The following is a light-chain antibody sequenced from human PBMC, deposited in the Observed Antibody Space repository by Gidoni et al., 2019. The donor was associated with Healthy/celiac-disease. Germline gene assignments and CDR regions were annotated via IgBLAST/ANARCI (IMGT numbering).Light chain of an antibody. CDR2: GAS. CDR3: QQYGSSRT. J-gene: IGKJ1*01. Sequence: EIVLTQSPGTLSLSSGERATLSCRASQSVSSSYLAWYQQKPGQAPRLLIYGASSRATGIPDRFSGSGSGTDFTLTISRLEPEDFAVYYCQQYGSSRTFGQGTKVEIE. CDR1: QSVSSSY. V-gene: IGKV3-20*01.